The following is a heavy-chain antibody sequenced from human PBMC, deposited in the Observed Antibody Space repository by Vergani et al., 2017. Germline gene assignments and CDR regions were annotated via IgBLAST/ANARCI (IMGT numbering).Heavy chain of an antibody. CDR1: GFTFSSYS. CDR2: ISSSSSTI. Sequence: EVQLVESGGGLVQPGGSLRLSCAASGFTFSSYSMNWVRQAPGKGLEWVSYISSSSSTIYYADSVKGRFTISRDNAKNSLYLQMNSLRAEDTAGYYCAKEFGVCSGGMCYLGYYDYGMDVWGQGTTVNV. D-gene: IGHD2-15*01. V-gene: IGHV3-48*01. CDR3: AKEFGVCSGGMCYLGYYDYGMDV. J-gene: IGHJ6*02.